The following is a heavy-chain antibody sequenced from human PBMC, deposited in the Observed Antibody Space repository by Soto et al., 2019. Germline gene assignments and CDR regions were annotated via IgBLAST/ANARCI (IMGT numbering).Heavy chain of an antibody. CDR2: IYHSGRI. CDR3: ARVPDY. V-gene: IGHV4-30-2*01. CDR1: GGSISSGGYS. Sequence: QLQLPESGSGLVKPSQTLSLSCGVSGGSISSGGYSWSLIRQPPGKAPEWIGYIYHSGRIYYTPSLKSRVTISVDRSKNQFSLKLSSVTAAATAVYYCARVPDYWGQGTLVTVSS. J-gene: IGHJ4*02.